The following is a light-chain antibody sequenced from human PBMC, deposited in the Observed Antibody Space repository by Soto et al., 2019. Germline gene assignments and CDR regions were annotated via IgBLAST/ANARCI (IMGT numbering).Light chain of an antibody. Sequence: DVLMAQSPLSLPVTLGQPASISCRSSQSLLYSDGNIYLNWFHQRPGQSPRRLIYKVSNRDSGVPDRFSGSGSGTDLTLKISRVEAEDVGVYYCMQGTHWPITFGGGTKVEIK. CDR1: QSLLYSDGNIY. V-gene: IGKV2-30*01. CDR2: KVS. CDR3: MQGTHWPIT. J-gene: IGKJ4*01.